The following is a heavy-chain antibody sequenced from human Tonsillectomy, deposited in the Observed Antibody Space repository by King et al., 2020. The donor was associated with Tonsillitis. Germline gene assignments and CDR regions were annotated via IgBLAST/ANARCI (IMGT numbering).Heavy chain of an antibody. CDR3: ASRPSGMDV. V-gene: IGHV5-51*01. J-gene: IGHJ6*02. CDR2: IYPGDSDT. CDR1: GYSFSNHW. Sequence: QLVQSGGEMKKPGESLKISCKGSGYSFSNHWIGWVRQMPGKGLEWMGIIYPGDSDTRYSPSFQGQVTISADKSINTAFLQWSSLKASDTVMYYCASRPSGMDVWGQGTTVTVSS.